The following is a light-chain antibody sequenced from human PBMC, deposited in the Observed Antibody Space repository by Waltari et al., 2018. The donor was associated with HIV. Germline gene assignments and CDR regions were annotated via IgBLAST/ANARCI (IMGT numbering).Light chain of an antibody. Sequence: SYVLTQSPSVPVAPGKTARITCGGNNIGSKSVPWYQQKTGQAPVLVIYYDSDRPSGIPERFSGSNSGNTATLTISRVEAGDEADYYCQVWDSSSGVVFGGGTRLTVL. J-gene: IGLJ2*01. CDR2: YDS. V-gene: IGLV3-21*04. CDR3: QVWDSSSGVV. CDR1: NIGSKS.